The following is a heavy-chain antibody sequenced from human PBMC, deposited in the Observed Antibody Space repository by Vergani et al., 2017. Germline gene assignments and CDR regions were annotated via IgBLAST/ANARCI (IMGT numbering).Heavy chain of an antibody. CDR1: GFTFSSYA. Sequence: EVQLLESGGGLVQPGGSLRLSCAASGFTFSSYAMSWVRQAPGKGLEWVSAISGSGGSTYYADSVKGRFTISRDNSKNTRYLQMNSLRAEDTAVYYCAKDSPPKVGSGSQSYPDAFDIWGQGTMVTVSS. D-gene: IGHD1-26*01. CDR2: ISGSGGST. J-gene: IGHJ3*02. V-gene: IGHV3-23*01. CDR3: AKDSPPKVGSGSQSYPDAFDI.